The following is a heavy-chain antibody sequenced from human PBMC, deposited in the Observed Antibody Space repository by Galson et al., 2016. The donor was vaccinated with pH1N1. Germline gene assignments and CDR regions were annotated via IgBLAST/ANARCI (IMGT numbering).Heavy chain of an antibody. V-gene: IGHV4-4*02. CDR2: IYHAGNT. D-gene: IGHD1-14*01. CDR1: GDSISNTTW. CDR3: ARIHATRVDSNRYFYAGLDV. Sequence: SETLSLTCVVSGDSISNTTWWSWVRQPPGKGLEWIGEIYHAGNTNYNPSLKSRLTISVDKSKTQFSLKLTSVTAADTAVYYCARIHATRVDSNRYFYAGLDVWGQGTTVTVSS. J-gene: IGHJ6*02.